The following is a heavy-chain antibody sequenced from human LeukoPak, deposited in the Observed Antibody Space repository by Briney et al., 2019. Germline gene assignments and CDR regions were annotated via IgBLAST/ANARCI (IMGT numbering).Heavy chain of an antibody. J-gene: IGHJ4*02. V-gene: IGHV1-18*01. D-gene: IGHD2-15*01. CDR2: ISAYNGNT. Sequence: ASAKVSCKASGYTFSSYSTSWVRQAPGQGLEWMGWISAYNGNTIYAQKVKGRVTMTTDTSTSTAYMELRSLKSDDTAVYYCARASYCSDGSCYSDYWGQGTLVTVSS. CDR1: GYTFSSYS. CDR3: ARASYCSDGSCYSDY.